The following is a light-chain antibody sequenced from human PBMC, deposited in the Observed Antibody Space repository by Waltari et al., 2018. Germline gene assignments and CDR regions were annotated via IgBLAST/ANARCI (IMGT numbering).Light chain of an antibody. J-gene: IGLJ3*02. CDR2: VNSDGSH. V-gene: IGLV4-69*01. Sequence: LVLTQSPSASASLGASVTLTCTLSRGYSSNVIAWLQQQPGKGPRYLMKVNSDGSHRKGDDIPDRFSASNSGTECYLTISSLQSEDEADYYCQTGGHGTWVFGGGTKLTVL. CDR1: RGYSSNV. CDR3: QTGGHGTWV.